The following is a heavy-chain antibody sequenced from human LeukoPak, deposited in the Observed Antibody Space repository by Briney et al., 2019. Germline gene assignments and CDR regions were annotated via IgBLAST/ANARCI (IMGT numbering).Heavy chain of an antibody. J-gene: IGHJ3*02. V-gene: IGHV3-11*04. CDR3: ASAQTYDYYDSSGYAFDI. Sequence: GGSLRLSCAASGFTFSDYYMSWIRQAPGKGLEWVSYISSSGSTIYYADSVKGRFTISRDNAKNPLYLQMNSLRAEDTAVYYCASAQTYDYYDSSGYAFDIWGQGTMVTVSS. CDR1: GFTFSDYY. CDR2: ISSSGSTI. D-gene: IGHD3-22*01.